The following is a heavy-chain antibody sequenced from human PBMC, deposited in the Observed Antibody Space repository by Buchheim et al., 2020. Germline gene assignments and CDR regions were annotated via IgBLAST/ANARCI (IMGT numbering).Heavy chain of an antibody. V-gene: IGHV3-30*18. Sequence: QVQLVESGGGVVQPGRSLRLSCAASGFTFSSYGMHWVRQAPGKGLEWVAVISYDGSNKYYADSVKGRFTISRDNSKNTLYLQMHSLRAEDTAVYYCAKDKIAAADRTPDHYYYCYMNVWAKGTT. CDR2: ISYDGSNK. D-gene: IGHD6-13*01. J-gene: IGHJ6*03. CDR1: GFTFSSYG. CDR3: AKDKIAAADRTPDHYYYCYMNV.